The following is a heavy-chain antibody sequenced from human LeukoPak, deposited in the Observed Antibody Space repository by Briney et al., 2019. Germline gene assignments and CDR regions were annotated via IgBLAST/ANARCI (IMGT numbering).Heavy chain of an antibody. D-gene: IGHD2-15*01. CDR3: ATDRLYCSGGSCYPFFDY. V-gene: IGHV1-24*01. Sequence: KGLEWMGGFDPEDGETIYAQKFQGRVTMTEDTSTDTAYMELSSLRSEDTAVYYCATDRLYCSGGSCYPFFDYWGQGTLVTVST. CDR2: FDPEDGET. J-gene: IGHJ4*02.